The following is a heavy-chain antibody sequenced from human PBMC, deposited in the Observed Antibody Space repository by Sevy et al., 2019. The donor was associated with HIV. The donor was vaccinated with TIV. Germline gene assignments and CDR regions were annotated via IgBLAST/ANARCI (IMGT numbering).Heavy chain of an antibody. J-gene: IGHJ4*02. V-gene: IGHV3-30*18. CDR1: GFTFSSYG. D-gene: IGHD3-22*01. CDR2: ISYDGSNK. CDR3: AKDMDYRDSSGFPPTFDY. Sequence: GGSLRLSCAASGFTFSSYGMHWVRQAPGKGLEWVTFISYDGSNKYYADSVKGRFTISRDSSKNTVHLQINSLRTEDTAVYYCAKDMDYRDSSGFPPTFDYWGQGTLVTVSS.